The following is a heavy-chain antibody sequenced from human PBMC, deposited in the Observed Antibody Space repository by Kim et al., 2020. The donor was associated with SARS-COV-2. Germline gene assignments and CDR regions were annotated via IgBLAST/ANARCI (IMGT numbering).Heavy chain of an antibody. CDR3: TTGQGYGVSLDY. D-gene: IGHD4-17*01. J-gene: IGHJ4*02. V-gene: IGHV3-15*01. Sequence: GGSLRLSCAASGFTFSNAWMSWVRQAPGKGLEWVGRIKSKTDGGTTDYAAPVKGRFTISRDDSKNTLYLQMNSLKTEDTAVYYCTTGQGYGVSLDYWGQGTLVTVSS. CDR2: IKSKTDGGTT. CDR1: GFTFSNAW.